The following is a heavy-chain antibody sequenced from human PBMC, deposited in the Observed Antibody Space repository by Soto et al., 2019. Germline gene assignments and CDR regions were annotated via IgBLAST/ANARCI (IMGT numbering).Heavy chain of an antibody. Sequence: EVQLVESGGGLVQPGGSLRLSCAASGFRFSIYSMNWVRQAPGKGLEWSAYITSDTKTIKYADSVKGRFTISIDNDKNLVYLQLNSLRDEDMAVYYCARSVEGHFDYWGQGTVVTVST. CDR3: ARSVEGHFDY. CDR2: ITSDTKTI. V-gene: IGHV3-48*02. CDR1: GFRFSIYS. D-gene: IGHD6-19*01. J-gene: IGHJ4*02.